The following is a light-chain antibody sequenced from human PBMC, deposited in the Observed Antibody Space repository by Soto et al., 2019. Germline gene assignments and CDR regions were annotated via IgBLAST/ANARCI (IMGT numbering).Light chain of an antibody. V-gene: IGLV2-8*01. CDR3: SSYAGSNNFRV. J-gene: IGLJ2*01. Sequence: SVLTQPPSASGSPGQSVTISCTGTSSDVGAYNYVSWYQQHPGKAPKLMIFEVNKRPSGVPDRFSGSKSGNTASLTVSGLQAEDEADYYCSSYAGSNNFRVFGGGTKLTVL. CDR2: EVN. CDR1: SSDVGAYNY.